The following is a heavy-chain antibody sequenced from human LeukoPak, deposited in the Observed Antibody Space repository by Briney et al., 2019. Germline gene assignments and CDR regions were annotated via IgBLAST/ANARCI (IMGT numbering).Heavy chain of an antibody. CDR2: ISSSGSTI. CDR1: GLTFSSHS. V-gene: IGHV3-48*04. D-gene: IGHD3-10*01. J-gene: IGHJ3*02. CDR3: ASHYGSGSYSGDAFDI. Sequence: PGGSLRLSCAVSGLTFSSHSMNWVRQAPGKGLEWLSHISSSGSTIYYADSVKGRFTMSRDNAKNSLHMQMNSLRGEDTAVYYCASHYGSGSYSGDAFDIWGQGTMVTVSS.